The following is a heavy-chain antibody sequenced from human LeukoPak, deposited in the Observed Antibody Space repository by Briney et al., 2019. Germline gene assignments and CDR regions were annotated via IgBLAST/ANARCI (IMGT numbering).Heavy chain of an antibody. D-gene: IGHD4-11*01. CDR2: TYYRSKWYY. V-gene: IGHV6-1*01. CDR3: ARLRRYSKQATSGMDV. CDR1: GDSVSNDTAA. Sequence: SQTLSLTCAISGDSVSNDTAAWSWIRQSPSRGLEWLGRTYYRSKWYYDYAISVKSRMTIDLETSKNRFSLHLNSVTPDDTAVYYCARLRRYSKQATSGMDVWGQGTTVTVSS. J-gene: IGHJ6*02.